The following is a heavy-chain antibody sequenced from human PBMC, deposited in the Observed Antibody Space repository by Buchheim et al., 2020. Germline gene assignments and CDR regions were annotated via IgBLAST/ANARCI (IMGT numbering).Heavy chain of an antibody. V-gene: IGHV3-74*01. CDR3: ARVGATRDFDY. J-gene: IGHJ4*02. Sequence: EVQLVESGGGLVQPGGSLRLSCAASGFTFSSYWMHWVRQAPGKGLVWVSRISGDVSYTNYADSVKGRFTISRDNAKNPLYLQMNSLRAEDTAVYYCARVGATRDFDYWGQGTL. D-gene: IGHD1-26*01. CDR1: GFTFSSYW. CDR2: ISGDVSYT.